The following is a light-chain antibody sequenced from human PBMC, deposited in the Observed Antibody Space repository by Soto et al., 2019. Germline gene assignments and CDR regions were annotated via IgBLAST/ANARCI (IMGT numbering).Light chain of an antibody. CDR1: QSVTNNY. CDR2: GAS. CDR3: QQYGSSPRT. J-gene: IGKJ2*01. V-gene: IGKV3-20*01. Sequence: EVVLTQSPGTLSLSPGERATLSCRASQSVTNNYLAWYQQKPGQAPRLLIYGASSRATGIPDRFSGSGSGTDFTLTISRREPEDLAVYYCQQYGSSPRTFGQGTKLEI.